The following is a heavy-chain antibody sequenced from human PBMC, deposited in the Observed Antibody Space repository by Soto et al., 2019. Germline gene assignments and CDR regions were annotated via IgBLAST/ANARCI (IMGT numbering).Heavy chain of an antibody. Sequence: SETLSLTCTVSGGSISSYYWSWIRQPPGKGLEWIGYIYYSGSTNYNPSLKSRVTISVDTSKNQFSLKLSSVTAEDTAVYYCAKDHFYDFWSGSGMDVWGQGTTVTVSS. J-gene: IGHJ6*02. CDR3: AKDHFYDFWSGSGMDV. CDR1: GGSISSYY. CDR2: IYYSGST. V-gene: IGHV4-59*01. D-gene: IGHD3-3*01.